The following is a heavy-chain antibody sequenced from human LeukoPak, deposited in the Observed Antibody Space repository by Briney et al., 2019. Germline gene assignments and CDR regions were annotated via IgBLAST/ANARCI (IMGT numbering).Heavy chain of an antibody. V-gene: IGHV4-4*07. D-gene: IGHD6-19*01. CDR1: GGSISSSY. CDR2: MYISGNT. J-gene: IGHJ4*01. CDR3: ARLSSSSAWIPFDY. Sequence: SETLSLPCTVSGGSISSSYWSWIRQPAGKGLEWIGRMYISGNTNYNPSLENRVTMSLDTAKNQFSLKLSSVTAADTAVYYCARLSSSSAWIPFDYWGQGTLVTVSS.